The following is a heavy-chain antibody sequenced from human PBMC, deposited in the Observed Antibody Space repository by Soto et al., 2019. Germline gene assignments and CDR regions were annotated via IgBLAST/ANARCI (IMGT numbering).Heavy chain of an antibody. CDR1: GFSLSNVRMG. CDR2: IFSNDEK. V-gene: IGHV2-26*01. D-gene: IGHD3-22*01. J-gene: IGHJ5*02. CDR3: ARISSYRYYDRGNNWFDP. Sequence: QVTLKESGPVLVKPTETLTLTCTVSGFSLSNVRMGVSWIRQPPGKALEWLAHIFSNDEKSYSTSLKSRLTISKDTSKSQVVLTMTNMDPVDTATYYCARISSYRYYDRGNNWFDPWGQGTLVTVSS.